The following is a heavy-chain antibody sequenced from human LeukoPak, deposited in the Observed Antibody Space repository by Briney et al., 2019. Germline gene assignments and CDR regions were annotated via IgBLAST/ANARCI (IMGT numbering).Heavy chain of an antibody. CDR3: AGAEANYGGSVFDY. V-gene: IGHV4-39*01. Sequence: SETLSLTCSVSGGSIGTSSYYWGWIRQPPGKGLEWLGTIYYGGNINYNLSLKSRLTISADTSNNQLSLKLSSVTAADTAVYYCAGAEANYGGSVFDYWGQGILVTVSS. D-gene: IGHD4-23*01. J-gene: IGHJ4*02. CDR1: GGSIGTSSYY. CDR2: IYYGGNI.